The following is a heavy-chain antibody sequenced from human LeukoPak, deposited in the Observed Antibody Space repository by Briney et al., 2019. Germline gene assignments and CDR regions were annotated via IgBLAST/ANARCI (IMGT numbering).Heavy chain of an antibody. CDR1: GGSISSGSYY. D-gene: IGHD3-3*01. J-gene: IGHJ5*02. V-gene: IGHV4-61*02. Sequence: SQTLSLTCTVSGGSISSGSYYWSWIRQPAGKGLEWIGRIYTSGSTNYNPSLKSRVTISVDTSKNQFSLKLSSVTAADTAVYYCAGEWGGYYQPNWFDPWGQGTLVTVSS. CDR2: IYTSGST. CDR3: AGEWGGYYQPNWFDP.